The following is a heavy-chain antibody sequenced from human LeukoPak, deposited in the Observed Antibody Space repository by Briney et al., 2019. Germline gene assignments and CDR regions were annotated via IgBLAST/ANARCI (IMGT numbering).Heavy chain of an antibody. D-gene: IGHD3-16*01. CDR3: ARDGTYGFFDN. CDR1: GGSMSGFY. CDR2: IYYSGST. J-gene: IGHJ4*02. V-gene: IGHV4-59*12. Sequence: SETLSLTCTVSGGSMSGFYWSWIRQPPGKGLEWIGYIYYSGSTNYNPSLKSRVTISVDTSKNQFSLKLNSVTAADTAVYYCARDGTYGFFDNWAREPWSPSPQ.